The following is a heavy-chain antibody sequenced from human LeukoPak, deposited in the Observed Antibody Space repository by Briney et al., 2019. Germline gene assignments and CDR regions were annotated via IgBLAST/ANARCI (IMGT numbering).Heavy chain of an antibody. CDR3: ARGFGKTTRGSYTR. CDR1: GFTFSSYA. V-gene: IGHV3-23*01. CDR2: ISGSGGST. D-gene: IGHD3-3*01. Sequence: GGSLRLSCAASGFTFSSYAMSWVRQAPGKGLEWVSAISGSGGSTYYADSVKGRFTISRDNAKNTLYLQMNSLRAEDTAVYYCARGFGKTTRGSYTRWGQGTLVTVSS. J-gene: IGHJ1*01.